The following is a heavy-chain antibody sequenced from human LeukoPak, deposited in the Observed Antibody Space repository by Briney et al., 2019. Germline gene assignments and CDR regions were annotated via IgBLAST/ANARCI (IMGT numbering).Heavy chain of an antibody. J-gene: IGHJ5*02. D-gene: IGHD5-12*01. CDR1: GYTFTSYG. CDR3: ARAFADSGYFEWFDP. V-gene: IGHV1-18*01. Sequence: GASVKVSCKASGYTFTSYGISWVRQAPGQGLEWMGWISAYNGNTNYAQKLQGRVTMTTDTSTSTAYMELRSLRSDDTAVYYCARAFADSGYFEWFDPWGQGTLVTVSS. CDR2: ISAYNGNT.